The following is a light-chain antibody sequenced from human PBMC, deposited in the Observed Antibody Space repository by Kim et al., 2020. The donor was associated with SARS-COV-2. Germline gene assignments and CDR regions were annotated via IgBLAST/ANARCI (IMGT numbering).Light chain of an antibody. V-gene: IGKV3-15*01. J-gene: IGKJ5*01. CDR1: QSITTN. Sequence: SVSPGDRGTRSCRASQSITTNLGWYQQKPGQVPRLLIYGASTRATGIPARFSGSGSGTDFTLTISNLEPADFAVYYCQQYNNRVTFGQGTRLEIK. CDR2: GAS. CDR3: QQYNNRVT.